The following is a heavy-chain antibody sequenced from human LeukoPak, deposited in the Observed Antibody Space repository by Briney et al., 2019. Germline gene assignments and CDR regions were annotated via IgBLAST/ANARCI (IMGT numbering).Heavy chain of an antibody. Sequence: SETLSLTCTVPGGSISSYYWSWIRQPPGKGLEWIGYIYSSGSTNYNPSLKSRVTISVDTSRSQFSLRLSSVTAADTAVYYCARHRGAGFDYWGQGTLVTVSS. CDR2: IYSSGST. CDR3: ARHRGAGFDY. CDR1: GGSISSYY. J-gene: IGHJ4*02. V-gene: IGHV4-59*08. D-gene: IGHD3-10*01.